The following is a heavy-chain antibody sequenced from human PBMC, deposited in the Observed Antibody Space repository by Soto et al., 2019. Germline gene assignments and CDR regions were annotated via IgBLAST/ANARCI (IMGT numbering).Heavy chain of an antibody. D-gene: IGHD3-3*01. J-gene: IGHJ6*02. CDR2: IIPIFGTA. CDR1: GGTFSSYA. Sequence: SVKVSCKAPGGTFSSYAISWVRQAPGQGLEWMGGIIPIFGTANYAQKFQGRVTITADESTSTAYMELSSLRSEDTAVYYCARGDYDFWSGYSHHSDYYYYYGMDVWGQGTTVTVSS. CDR3: ARGDYDFWSGYSHHSDYYYYYGMDV. V-gene: IGHV1-69*13.